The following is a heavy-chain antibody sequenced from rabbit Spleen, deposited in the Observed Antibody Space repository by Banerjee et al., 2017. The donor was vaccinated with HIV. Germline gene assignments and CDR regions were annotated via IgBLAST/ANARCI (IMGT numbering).Heavy chain of an antibody. CDR3: ARDLACVIGWNFGL. V-gene: IGHV1S40*01. CDR1: GFDLSSYYY. J-gene: IGHJ4*01. Sequence: QSLEESGGDLVKPGASLTLTCTAYGFDLSSYYYMCWVRQAPGKGLEWIACIYGGSSGTTYFVTLAKGRFTISKTSSTTVTLQMTRLTAADTATYFCARDLACVIGWNFGLWGPGTLVTVS. D-gene: IGHD1-1*01. CDR2: IYGGSSGTT.